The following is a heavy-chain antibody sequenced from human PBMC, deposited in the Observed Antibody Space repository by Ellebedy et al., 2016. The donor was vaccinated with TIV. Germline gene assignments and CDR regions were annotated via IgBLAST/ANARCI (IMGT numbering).Heavy chain of an antibody. Sequence: AASVKVSCKASGYTFTGYYMHWVRQAPGQGLEWMGWINPNSGGTNYAQKFQGRVTMTRDTSTSTVYMELSSLRSEDTAVYYCAREDDILTGYYKGWVYWGQGTLVTVSS. D-gene: IGHD3-9*01. CDR3: AREDDILTGYYKGWVY. V-gene: IGHV1-2*02. CDR2: INPNSGGT. J-gene: IGHJ4*02. CDR1: GYTFTGYY.